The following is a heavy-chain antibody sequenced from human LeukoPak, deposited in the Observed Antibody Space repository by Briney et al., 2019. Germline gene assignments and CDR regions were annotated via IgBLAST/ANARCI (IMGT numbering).Heavy chain of an antibody. CDR2: ISWDGGST. CDR1: GFTFDDYT. V-gene: IGHV3-43*01. Sequence: GGSLRLSCAASGFTFDDYTLHWVRQAPGKGLEWVSLISWDGGSTYYADSVKGRFTISRDNSKNTLYLQMNSLRAEDTAVYYCAKDQVRGGYLKYYYYYYYMDVWGKGTTVTVSS. J-gene: IGHJ6*03. D-gene: IGHD5-12*01. CDR3: AKDQVRGGYLKYYYYYYYMDV.